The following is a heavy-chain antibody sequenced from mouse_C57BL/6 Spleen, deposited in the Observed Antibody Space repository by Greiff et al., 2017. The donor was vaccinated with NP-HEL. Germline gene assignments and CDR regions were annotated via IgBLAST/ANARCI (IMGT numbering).Heavy chain of an antibody. Sequence: EVKVEESGGGLVKPGGSLKLSCAASGFTFSDYGMHWVRQAPEKGLEWVAYISSGSSTIYYADTVKGRFTISRDNAKNILFLQMTSLRSEDTAMYYCAKPGIYYYGIFDYWGQGTTLTVSS. D-gene: IGHD1-1*01. CDR3: AKPGIYYYGIFDY. J-gene: IGHJ2*01. CDR1: GFTFSDYG. CDR2: ISSGSSTI. V-gene: IGHV5-17*01.